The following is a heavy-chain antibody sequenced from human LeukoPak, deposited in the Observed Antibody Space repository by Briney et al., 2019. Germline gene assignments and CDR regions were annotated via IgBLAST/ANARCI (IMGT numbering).Heavy chain of an antibody. V-gene: IGHV3-9*03. D-gene: IGHD1-26*01. CDR3: AKDGAGRWEHLYSDY. CDR2: ISWNSGSI. Sequence: PGRSLRLSCAASGFTFDDYAMHWVRQAPGKGLEWVSGISWNSGSIGYADSVKGRFTISRDNAKNSLYLQMNSLRAEDMALYYCAKDGAGRWEHLYSDYWGQGTLVTVSS. J-gene: IGHJ4*02. CDR1: GFTFDDYA.